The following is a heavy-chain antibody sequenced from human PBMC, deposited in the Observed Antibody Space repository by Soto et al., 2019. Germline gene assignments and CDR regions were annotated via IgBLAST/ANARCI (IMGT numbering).Heavy chain of an antibody. V-gene: IGHV3-7*05. CDR1: GCTFSSYW. CDR2: IKQDGSEK. J-gene: IGHJ6*02. D-gene: IGHD3-10*01. CDR3: ATSLIRPHPTAMVRGVMEYYYYGMDV. Sequence: VGSLRLSCAASGCTFSSYWMSWVRQAPGKGLEWVANIKQDGSEKYYVDSVKGRFTISRDNAKNSLYLQMNSLRAEDTAVYYCATSLIRPHPTAMVRGVMEYYYYGMDVWGQGTTVTVSS.